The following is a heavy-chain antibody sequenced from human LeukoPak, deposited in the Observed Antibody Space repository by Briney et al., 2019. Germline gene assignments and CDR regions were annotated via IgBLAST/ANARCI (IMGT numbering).Heavy chain of an antibody. Sequence: GASVKVSCKASGYTFTSYHMHWVRQAPGQGLEWMGIINPSGGSTSYAQKFQGRVTMTRDTSTSTVYMELSSLRSEDTAVYYCARSYGDYYYMDVWGKGTTVTISS. V-gene: IGHV1-46*01. D-gene: IGHD4-17*01. CDR1: GYTFTSYH. J-gene: IGHJ6*03. CDR3: ARSYGDYYYMDV. CDR2: INPSGGST.